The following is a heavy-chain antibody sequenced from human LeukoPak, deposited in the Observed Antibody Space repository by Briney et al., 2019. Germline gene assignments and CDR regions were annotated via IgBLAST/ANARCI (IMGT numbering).Heavy chain of an antibody. V-gene: IGHV3-30*18. CDR2: ISNDGSRK. J-gene: IGHJ1*01. CDR3: AKDLSSSWPEYFQH. D-gene: IGHD6-13*01. Sequence: GGSLRLSCAPSGFTFSRHGMHWVRQAPGKGLEWVAIISNDGSRKYYGHSVEGRFTISRDNSKNTLHLQMNSLRAEDTAVYYCAKDLSSSWPEYFQHWGQGTLVTVSS. CDR1: GFTFSRHG.